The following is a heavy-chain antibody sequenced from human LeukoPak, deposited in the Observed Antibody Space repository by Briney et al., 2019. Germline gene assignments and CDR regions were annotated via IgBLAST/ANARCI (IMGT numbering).Heavy chain of an antibody. V-gene: IGHV3-64*01. Sequence: PGGSLRLSCAASGFTFSSYAMHWIRQAPGKGLEYVSAISSNGGSTYYANSVKGRFTISRDNSKNTLYLQMGSLRAEDMAVYYCARGSSSWYDYWGQGTLVTVSS. D-gene: IGHD6-13*01. CDR2: ISSNGGST. CDR1: GFTFSSYA. J-gene: IGHJ4*02. CDR3: ARGSSSWYDY.